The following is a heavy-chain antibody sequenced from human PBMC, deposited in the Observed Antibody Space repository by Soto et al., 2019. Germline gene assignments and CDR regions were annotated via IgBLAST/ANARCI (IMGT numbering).Heavy chain of an antibody. D-gene: IGHD6-25*01. Sequence: PSETLSLTCAVYGGSFSGYYWSWIRQPPGKGLEWIGEINHSGSTNYNPSLKSRVTISVDTSKNQFSLKLSSVTAADTAVYYCVRDPSRLFDYWGQGTLVTVSS. CDR3: VRDPSRLFDY. CDR2: INHSGST. V-gene: IGHV4-34*01. CDR1: GGSFSGYY. J-gene: IGHJ4*02.